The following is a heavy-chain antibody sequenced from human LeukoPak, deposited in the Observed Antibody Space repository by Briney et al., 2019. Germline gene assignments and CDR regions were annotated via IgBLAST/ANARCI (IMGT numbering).Heavy chain of an antibody. J-gene: IGHJ4*02. CDR2: IPYDGSNK. Sequence: PGGSLRLSCAASGFTFSSYGMHWVRQAPGKGLEWVAVIPYDGSNKYYADSVKGRFTISRDNSKNTLYLQMNSLRADDTAVYYCARDLIGGWPFDYWGQGTVVTVSS. D-gene: IGHD6-19*01. CDR1: GFTFSSYG. V-gene: IGHV3-30*03. CDR3: ARDLIGGWPFDY.